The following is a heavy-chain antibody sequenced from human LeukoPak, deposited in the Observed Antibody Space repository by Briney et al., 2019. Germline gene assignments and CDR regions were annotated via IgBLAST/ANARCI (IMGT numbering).Heavy chain of an antibody. CDR2: INWNGGST. CDR3: ARDRGIAAAGNN. Sequence: GGSLRLSCAASGFTFDDYGMSWVRQAPGKGLEWVSGINWNGGSTGYADSVKGRFTISRDNAKNSLYLQMNSLRAEDTALYSCARDRGIAAAGNNWGQGTLVTVSS. D-gene: IGHD6-13*01. J-gene: IGHJ4*02. CDR1: GFTFDDYG. V-gene: IGHV3-20*04.